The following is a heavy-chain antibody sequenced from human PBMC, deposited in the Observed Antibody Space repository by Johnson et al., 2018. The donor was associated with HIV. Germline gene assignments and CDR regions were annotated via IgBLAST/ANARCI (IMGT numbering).Heavy chain of an antibody. Sequence: VLLVESGGGLVQPGGSLRLSCAASGFTVSSNYMSWVRQAPGKGLEWVSVIYSGDTTYYADSVKDRFIISRDNSKNTLYLQMNSLRAEDTAVYYCAKARLAARASFDAFDIWGQGTMVTVSS. D-gene: IGHD6-6*01. V-gene: IGHV3-66*01. CDR2: IYSGDTT. CDR1: GFTVSSNY. J-gene: IGHJ3*02. CDR3: AKARLAARASFDAFDI.